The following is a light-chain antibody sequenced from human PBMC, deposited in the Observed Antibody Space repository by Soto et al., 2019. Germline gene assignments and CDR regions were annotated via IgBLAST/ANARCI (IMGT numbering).Light chain of an antibody. J-gene: IGKJ1*01. V-gene: IGKV3-20*01. CDR1: QSVSSSY. CDR3: QQYGSSPVT. CDR2: GAS. Sequence: EIVLTQSPGTLSLSPGERATLSCRASQSVSSSYLAWYQQKPGQAPRLLIYGASSRATGIPERFSGSGSGTAFPLTSSRLEPDDSAVYYCQQYGSSPVTFGQGTKVEIK.